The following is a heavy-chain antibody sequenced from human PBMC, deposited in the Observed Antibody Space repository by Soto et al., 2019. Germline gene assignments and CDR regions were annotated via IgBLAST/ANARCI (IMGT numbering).Heavy chain of an antibody. CDR3: TTDPWDIVVVVPPV. Sequence: GGSLRLSCASSGFTFSNAWMSWVRQAPGKGLEWVGRIKSNTDGGTTDYAAPVKGRFTISRDDSKNTLYLQMNSLKTQDTAVYFCTTDPWDIVVVVPPVWGEGTTVTVSS. CDR2: IKSNTDGGTT. J-gene: IGHJ6*04. CDR1: GFTFSNAW. D-gene: IGHD2-15*01. V-gene: IGHV3-15*01.